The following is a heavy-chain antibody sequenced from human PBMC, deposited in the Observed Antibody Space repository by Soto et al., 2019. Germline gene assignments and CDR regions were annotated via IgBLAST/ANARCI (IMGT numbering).Heavy chain of an antibody. CDR1: GGTFSSYA. Sequence: QVQLVQSGAEVKKPGSSVKVSCKASGGTFSSYAISWVRQAPGQGLEWMGGIIPIFGTTNYAQKFQGRVTITADESTSTAYMELSSLGSEDTAMYYCARVVTVVKSFHYWYFDLWGRGTLVNVSS. V-gene: IGHV1-69*12. D-gene: IGHD2-15*01. CDR3: ARVVTVVKSFHYWYFDL. CDR2: IIPIFGTT. J-gene: IGHJ2*01.